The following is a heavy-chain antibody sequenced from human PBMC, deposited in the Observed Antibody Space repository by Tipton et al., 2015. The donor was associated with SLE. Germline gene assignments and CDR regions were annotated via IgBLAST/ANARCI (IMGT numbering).Heavy chain of an antibody. CDR3: ARGPFDY. CDR2: INHSGST. CDR1: GFTFSNAW. V-gene: IGHV4-34*01. Sequence: LRLSCAASGFTFSNAWMSWVRQAPGKGLEWVGEINHSGSTNYNPSLKSRVTISVDTSKNQFSLKLSSVTAADTAVYYCARGPFDYWGQGTLVTVSS. J-gene: IGHJ4*02.